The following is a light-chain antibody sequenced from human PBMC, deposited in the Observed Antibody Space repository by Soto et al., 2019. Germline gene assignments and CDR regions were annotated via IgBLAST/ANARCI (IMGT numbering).Light chain of an antibody. J-gene: IGKJ1*01. CDR2: DAS. V-gene: IGKV1-5*01. CDR1: QSISSW. Sequence: DIQMTQSPSTLSASVGDRVTITCRASQSISSWLAWYQQKPGKAPKLLIYDASSLESGVPSRFSGSGSGTEFTLTISRLQPDDFATYHCQQYRTFGQGTKVEIK. CDR3: QQYRT.